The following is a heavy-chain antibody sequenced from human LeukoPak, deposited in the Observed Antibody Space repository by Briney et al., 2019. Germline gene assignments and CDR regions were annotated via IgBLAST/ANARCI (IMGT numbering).Heavy chain of an antibody. CDR1: GGSISSGGYY. V-gene: IGHV4-31*03. CDR3: ARAAVVVTASEYFQH. Sequence: SETLSLTCTVSGGSISSGGYYWSWIRQHPGKGLEWIGYIYYSGSTYYNPSLKSRVTISVDTSKNQFSLKLSSVTAADKAVYYCARAAVVVTASEYFQHWGQGTLVTVSS. CDR2: IYYSGST. D-gene: IGHD2-21*02. J-gene: IGHJ1*01.